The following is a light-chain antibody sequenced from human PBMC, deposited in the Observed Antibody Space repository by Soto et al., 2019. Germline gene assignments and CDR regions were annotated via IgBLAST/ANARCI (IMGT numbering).Light chain of an antibody. CDR3: QQFNKWPVIT. CDR2: GAS. V-gene: IGKV3-15*01. J-gene: IGKJ5*01. Sequence: VLTQSPATLSVSPGDRATLSCRASQSVNSNLAWYQQKPGQAPRLLMYGASTRATGIPARFSGSGSGTEFTLTISNLQSEDFAVYYCQQFNKWPVITFGQGTRLEIK. CDR1: QSVNSN.